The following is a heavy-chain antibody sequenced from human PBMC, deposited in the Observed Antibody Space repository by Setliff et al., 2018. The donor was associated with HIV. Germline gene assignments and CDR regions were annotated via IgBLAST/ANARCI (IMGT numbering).Heavy chain of an antibody. V-gene: IGHV3-11*04. D-gene: IGHD3-3*01. Sequence: GGSLRLSCEASGFAFGDYYLIWIRQTPERGLEWVSDIRSDGRVTFYADSVKGRFTISRDNARNSLYLQMNNLRVEDTALYYCARVEIYNFWSGYTYYFDYWGQGTLVTVSS. CDR1: GFAFGDYY. CDR2: IRSDGRVT. J-gene: IGHJ4*02. CDR3: ARVEIYNFWSGYTYYFDY.